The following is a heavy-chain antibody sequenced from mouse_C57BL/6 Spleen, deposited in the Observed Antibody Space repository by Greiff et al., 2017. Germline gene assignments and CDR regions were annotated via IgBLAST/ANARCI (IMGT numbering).Heavy chain of an antibody. CDR3: SRPYGTSAFYYAMDY. V-gene: IGHV5-17*01. CDR1: GFTFSDYG. D-gene: IGHD2-10*02. Sequence: EVKLVESGGGLVKPGGSLKLSCAASGFTFSDYGMHWVRQAPEKGLEWVAYISSGRSTIYYADTVKGRFTISRDNAKNTLFLQMTSLRSEDTAMYYCSRPYGTSAFYYAMDYWGQGTSVTVSS. CDR2: ISSGRSTI. J-gene: IGHJ4*01.